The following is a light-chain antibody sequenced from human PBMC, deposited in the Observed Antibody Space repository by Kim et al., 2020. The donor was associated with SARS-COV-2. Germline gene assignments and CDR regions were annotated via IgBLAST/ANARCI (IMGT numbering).Light chain of an antibody. CDR3: VLYMSGLWV. CDR2: NTN. CDR1: SGSVSTNYY. Sequence: QTVVTQEPSFSVSPGGTVTLTCGLNSGSVSTNYYPNWYQQTPGQTPRPLIYNTNTRSSGVPDRFSGSILGNKAALTITGAQADDESDYYCVLYMSGLWVFGGGTTLTVL. V-gene: IGLV8-61*01. J-gene: IGLJ3*02.